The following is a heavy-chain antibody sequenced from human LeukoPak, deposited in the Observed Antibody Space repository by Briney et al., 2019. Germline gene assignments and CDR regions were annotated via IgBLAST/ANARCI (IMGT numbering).Heavy chain of an antibody. D-gene: IGHD3-9*01. CDR1: GFTFSRYW. CDR3: AKVLRYFDWLLDY. Sequence: GGSLRLSCAASGFTFSRYWMHWVRQAPGKGLGWVSRINGDGSTTIYADSVKGRFTTSRDNSKNTLYLQMNSLRAEDTAVYYCAKVLRYFDWLLDYWGQGTLVTVSS. CDR2: INGDGSTT. V-gene: IGHV3-74*01. J-gene: IGHJ4*02.